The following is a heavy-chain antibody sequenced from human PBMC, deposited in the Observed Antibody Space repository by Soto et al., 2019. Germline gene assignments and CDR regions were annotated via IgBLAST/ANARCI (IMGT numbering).Heavy chain of an antibody. CDR2: ISGFNGAT. D-gene: IGHD4-4*01. CDR1: GYTFSNYG. J-gene: IGHJ4*02. CDR3: ARDGHMTTIGRDS. V-gene: IGHV1-18*03. Sequence: WASVKVSCKASGYTFSNYGISWVRQAPGQGLEWMGWISGFNGATEYAQKFQGRVTMTADTSTSTAYMELRSLISDDMAVYYCARDGHMTTIGRDSWGQGALVTVSS.